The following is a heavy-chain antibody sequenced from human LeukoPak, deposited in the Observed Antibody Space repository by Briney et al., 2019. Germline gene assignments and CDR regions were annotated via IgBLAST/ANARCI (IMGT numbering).Heavy chain of an antibody. Sequence: GGSLRLSCAASGFTFSSYWMNWVRQAPGKGLVWVSRINSDGSNTKYADSVKGRFSISRDNAKNSLYLQMNSLRAEDTAVYYCARLMEMAATPYYYYYMDVWGKGTTVTVSS. V-gene: IGHV3-74*01. D-gene: IGHD5-24*01. CDR3: ARLMEMAATPYYYYYMDV. J-gene: IGHJ6*03. CDR1: GFTFSSYW. CDR2: INSDGSNT.